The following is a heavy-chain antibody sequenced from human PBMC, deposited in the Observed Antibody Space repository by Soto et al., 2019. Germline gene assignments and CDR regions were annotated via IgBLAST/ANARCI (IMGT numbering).Heavy chain of an antibody. D-gene: IGHD6-6*01. J-gene: IGHJ4*02. V-gene: IGHV4-59*01. CDR2: IHNTGST. CDR1: GGSISSYY. Sequence: PSETLSLTCTFSGGSISSYYWSWIRQPPGKGLEWIAYIHNTGSTNYNPSLKSRVTVSVDTSKNQFSLKLSSVTAADTAVYYCARGNSLWDYWGQGTLVTVSS. CDR3: ARGNSLWDY.